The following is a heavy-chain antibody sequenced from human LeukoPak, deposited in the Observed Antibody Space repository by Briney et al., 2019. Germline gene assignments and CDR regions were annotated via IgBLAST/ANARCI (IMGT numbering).Heavy chain of an antibody. Sequence: GGSLRLSCAASGFTFSDYYMSWIRQAPGKGLEWISYISYSGSTTVYHADSVKGRFTISRDNAKNSLYLQMNSLRAEDTAVYYCASVSTPPNYWGQGTLVTVSS. J-gene: IGHJ4*02. CDR2: ISYSGSTTV. D-gene: IGHD6-13*01. CDR1: GFTFSDYY. CDR3: ASVSTPPNY. V-gene: IGHV3-11*04.